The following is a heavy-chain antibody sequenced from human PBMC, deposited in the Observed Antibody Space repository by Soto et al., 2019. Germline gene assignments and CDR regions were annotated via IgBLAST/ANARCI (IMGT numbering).Heavy chain of an antibody. V-gene: IGHV5-51*01. J-gene: IGHJ6*02. Sequence: PGESLKISCKGSGYSFSTYWIGWVRQMPGKGLEWMGIIYPGDSDTRYSPSFQGQVTISADKSISTAYLQWSSLKASDTAMYYCARAPSITMVRGVIITPYGMDVWGQGTTVTVSS. D-gene: IGHD3-10*01. CDR1: GYSFSTYW. CDR3: ARAPSITMVRGVIITPYGMDV. CDR2: IYPGDSDT.